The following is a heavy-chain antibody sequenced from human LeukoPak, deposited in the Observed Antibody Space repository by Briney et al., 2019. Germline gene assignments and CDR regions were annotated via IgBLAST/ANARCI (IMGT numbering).Heavy chain of an antibody. Sequence: ASVKVSCKASGYTFTSYGISWVRQAPGQGLEWMGWINPNSGGTNYAQKFQGRVTMTRDTSISTAYMELSRLRSDDTAVYYCARQSDIVVVPAAVLQGFDPWGQGTLVTVSS. CDR3: ARQSDIVVVPAAVLQGFDP. J-gene: IGHJ5*02. CDR1: GYTFTSYG. CDR2: INPNSGGT. V-gene: IGHV1-2*02. D-gene: IGHD2-2*01.